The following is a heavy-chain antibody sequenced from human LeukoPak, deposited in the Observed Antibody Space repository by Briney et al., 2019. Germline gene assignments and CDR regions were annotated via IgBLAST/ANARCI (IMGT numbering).Heavy chain of an antibody. J-gene: IGHJ5*02. CDR1: GYTFTSYD. Sequence: GASVKVSCKASGYTFTSYDINWVRQATGQGLEWMGWMNPNSGNTGYAQKFQGRVTMTRNTSISTAYMELSSLRSEDTAVYYCARAREDYGDYRPWGQGTLVTVSS. CDR3: ARAREDYGDYRP. D-gene: IGHD4-17*01. CDR2: MNPNSGNT. V-gene: IGHV1-8*01.